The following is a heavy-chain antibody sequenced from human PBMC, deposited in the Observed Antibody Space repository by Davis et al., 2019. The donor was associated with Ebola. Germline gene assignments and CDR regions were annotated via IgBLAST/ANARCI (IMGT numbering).Heavy chain of an antibody. V-gene: IGHV1-2*06. Sequence: ASVKVSCKASGYTFTGYYIQWVRQAPGQGLEWMGRINPNFGGKIYAQKFQGRVTMTTDTSTSTAYMELWRLRSDDTAVYYCATAGSYKMYGMDVWGQGTTVTVSS. CDR2: INPNFGGK. J-gene: IGHJ6*02. CDR1: GYTFTGYY. CDR3: ATAGSYKMYGMDV. D-gene: IGHD3-10*01.